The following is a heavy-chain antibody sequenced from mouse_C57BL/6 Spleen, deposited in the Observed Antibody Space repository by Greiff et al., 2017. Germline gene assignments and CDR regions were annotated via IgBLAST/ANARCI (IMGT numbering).Heavy chain of an antibody. CDR3: ALYGSSSLYYFDY. D-gene: IGHD1-1*01. Sequence: VQLKESVAELVRPGASVKLSCTASGFNIKNTYMHWVKQRPEQGLEWIGRIDPANGNTKYAPKFQGKATITADTSSNTAYLQLSSLTSEDTAIXYCALYGSSSLYYFDYWGQGTTLTVSS. CDR1: GFNIKNTY. J-gene: IGHJ2*01. V-gene: IGHV14-3*01. CDR2: IDPANGNT.